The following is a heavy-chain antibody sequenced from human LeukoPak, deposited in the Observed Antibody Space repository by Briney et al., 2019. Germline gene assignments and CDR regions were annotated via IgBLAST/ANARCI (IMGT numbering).Heavy chain of an antibody. Sequence: SETLSLTCTVSGGSISSGDYYWRWLRQPPGKGLEWIGYIYYSGSTYYNPSLKSRVTISVDTSKNQFSLKLSSVTAADTAVYYCARASYDSDRLPDYWGQGTLVTVSS. V-gene: IGHV4-30-4*08. CDR1: GGSISSGDYY. CDR2: IYYSGST. D-gene: IGHD5-12*01. J-gene: IGHJ4*02. CDR3: ARASYDSDRLPDY.